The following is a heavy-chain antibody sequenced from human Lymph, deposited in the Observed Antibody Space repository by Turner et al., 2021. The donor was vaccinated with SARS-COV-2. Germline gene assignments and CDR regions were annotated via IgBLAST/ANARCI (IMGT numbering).Heavy chain of an antibody. D-gene: IGHD2-15*01. CDR3: ATKYCSGGSCSYFDY. Sequence: QVQLQESGPGLVKPSGTLSLTCAVPGGSISSSHCWNWVRQPPGKGLEWIWEIYHRGNTNYNPSLKSRVTRSVDKSKNQFSLKLSSVTAADTAVYYCATKYCSGGSCSYFDYWGQGTLVTVSS. CDR1: GGSISSSHC. V-gene: IGHV4-4*02. J-gene: IGHJ4*02. CDR2: IYHRGNT.